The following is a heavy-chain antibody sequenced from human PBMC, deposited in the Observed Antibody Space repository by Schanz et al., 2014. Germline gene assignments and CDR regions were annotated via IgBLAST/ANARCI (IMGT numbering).Heavy chain of an antibody. J-gene: IGHJ4*03. CDR1: GFTFSAYA. D-gene: IGHD3-10*01. Sequence: ESGGGLVQPGGSLRLSCAASGFTFSAYAMSWVRQAPGKGLEWVSSISSGGNPYYANSVKGRFGISRDNSENTLYLQMSSLRVEDTAVYYCAKDPRGDKNDRAYYFDYWGQGTTVTVSS. V-gene: IGHV3-23*01. CDR3: AKDPRGDKNDRAYYFDY. CDR2: ISSGGNP.